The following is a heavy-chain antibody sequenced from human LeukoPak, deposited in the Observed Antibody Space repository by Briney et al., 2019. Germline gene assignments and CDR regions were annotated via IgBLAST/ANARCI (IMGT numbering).Heavy chain of an antibody. CDR2: INPNSGGT. V-gene: IGHV1-2*02. D-gene: IGHD3-10*01. CDR3: AREDMGVYYYGSGSYDY. CDR1: GYTFTGYY. Sequence: GASVKVSCKASGYTFTGYYMHWVRQAPGQGLEWMGWINPNSGGTNYAQKFQGRVTMTRDTSISTAYMELSRLRSDDTAVYYCAREDMGVYYYGSGSYDYWGQGTLVTVSS. J-gene: IGHJ4*02.